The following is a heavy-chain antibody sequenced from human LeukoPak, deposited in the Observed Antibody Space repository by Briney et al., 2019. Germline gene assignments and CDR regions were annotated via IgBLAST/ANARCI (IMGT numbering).Heavy chain of an antibody. CDR3: ARVHDNTGYCHYFDS. CDR1: GFTFSTYP. J-gene: IGHJ4*02. Sequence: GRSLRLSCAASGFTFSTYPMHWVRQAPDKGLEWVALISYPGSNEYYADSAKGRFTISRDNSKNTLYLQMNNLRVEDTAMYYCARVHDNTGYCHYFDSWGQGTLVTVSS. D-gene: IGHD2-2*03. V-gene: IGHV3-30*04. CDR2: ISYPGSNE.